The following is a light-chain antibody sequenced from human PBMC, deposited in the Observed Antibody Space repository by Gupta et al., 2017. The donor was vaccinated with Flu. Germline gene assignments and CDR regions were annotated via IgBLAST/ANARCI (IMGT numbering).Light chain of an antibody. CDR3: SAWDSTLSAVV. CDR2: EDY. V-gene: IGLV1-51*02. CDR1: SSRIGRNY. Sequence: SSRIGRNYVSWYQQLPGTAPRLLIHEDYKRPSGIPDRFSGSKSGTSATLGITGLQTVDEADYYCSAWDSTLSAVVFGGGTKLTVL. J-gene: IGLJ3*02.